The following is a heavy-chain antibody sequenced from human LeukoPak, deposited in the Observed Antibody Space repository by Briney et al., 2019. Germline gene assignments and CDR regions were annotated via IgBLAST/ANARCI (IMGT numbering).Heavy chain of an antibody. CDR3: VREGEGPLSKDFDY. CDR1: GFTFTDHY. Sequence: RASMKVSCKSSGFTFTDHYIHGVRQGPGQGLEWMGYIGPHSTFTSSPQEFQGRGTMTRDASMSTAHMELTRLTSDDTAVYYCVREGEGPLSKDFDYWGQGTLVTVSS. J-gene: IGHJ4*02. CDR2: IGPHSTFT. D-gene: IGHD2/OR15-2a*01. V-gene: IGHV1-2*02.